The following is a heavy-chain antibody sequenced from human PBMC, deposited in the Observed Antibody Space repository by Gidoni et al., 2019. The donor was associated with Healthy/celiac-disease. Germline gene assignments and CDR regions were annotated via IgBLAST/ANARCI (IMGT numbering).Heavy chain of an antibody. CDR1: GFTFDDYT. V-gene: IGHV3-43*01. D-gene: IGHD5-12*01. CDR2: ISWDGGST. Sequence: EVQPVESGGGAVQLGGSLRLLCAAFGFTFDDYTMHWVRQATGQGLEWDSLISWDGGSTDYTDSRQGRFTVARNNSKNSLYLQMNSLRTEDTALYYCAKALEMATTRCAFDIWGQGTMVTVSS. CDR3: AKALEMATTRCAFDI. J-gene: IGHJ3*02.